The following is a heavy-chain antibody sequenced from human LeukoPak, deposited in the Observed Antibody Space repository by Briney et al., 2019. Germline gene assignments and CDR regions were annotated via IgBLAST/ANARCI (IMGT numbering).Heavy chain of an antibody. CDR2: IIPIFGTA. Sequence: ASVKVSCKASGYTFTGYYMHWVRQAPGQGLEWMGGIIPIFGTANYAQKFQGRVTVTADESTSTAYMELSSLRSEDTAVYYCARILRAYSYGLDAFDIWGQGTMVTVSS. J-gene: IGHJ3*02. D-gene: IGHD5-18*01. CDR1: GYTFTGYY. V-gene: IGHV1-69*13. CDR3: ARILRAYSYGLDAFDI.